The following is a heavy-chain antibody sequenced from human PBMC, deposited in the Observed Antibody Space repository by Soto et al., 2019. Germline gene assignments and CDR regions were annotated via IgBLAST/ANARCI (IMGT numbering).Heavy chain of an antibody. V-gene: IGHV4-30-4*01. D-gene: IGHD1-26*01. CDR1: GGSISSGDYY. CDR2: IYYSGST. CDR3: GRNRLVGATAWFDP. Sequence: SETLSLTCTVSGGSISSGDYYWGWIRQPPGKGLECIGYIYYSGSTYYNPSLKSRVTMSVDTSQNQFSLKLTTVTVADTALYYCGRNRLVGATAWFDPWGQGTLVTVSS. J-gene: IGHJ5*02.